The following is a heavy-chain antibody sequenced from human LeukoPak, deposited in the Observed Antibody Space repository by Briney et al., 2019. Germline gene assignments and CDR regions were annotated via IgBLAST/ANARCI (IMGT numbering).Heavy chain of an antibody. J-gene: IGHJ6*02. Sequence: ASVKVSCKASGYTFTGYYMHWVRQAPGQGLEWMGWINPNSGGTNYAQKFQGWVTMTRDTSISTAYMELSRLRSDDTAVYYCARMSGSYHYGMDVWGQGTTVTVSS. CDR3: ARMSGSYHYGMDV. CDR1: GYTFTGYY. D-gene: IGHD1-26*01. V-gene: IGHV1-2*04. CDR2: INPNSGGT.